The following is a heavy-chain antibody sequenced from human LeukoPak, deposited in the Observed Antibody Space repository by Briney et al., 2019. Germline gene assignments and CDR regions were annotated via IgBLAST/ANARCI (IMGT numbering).Heavy chain of an antibody. D-gene: IGHD6-19*01. CDR3: ARRRYSSGWYYFDY. Sequence: TSETLSLTCTVSGGSISSSSYYWGWIRQPPGKGLEWMGSIYYSGNTYYTPSLKSRVTISVDTSKNQFSLKLSSVTAGDTAVYYCARRRYSSGWYYFDYWGQGTLVTVSS. V-gene: IGHV4-39*01. CDR2: IYYSGNT. CDR1: GGSISSSSYY. J-gene: IGHJ4*02.